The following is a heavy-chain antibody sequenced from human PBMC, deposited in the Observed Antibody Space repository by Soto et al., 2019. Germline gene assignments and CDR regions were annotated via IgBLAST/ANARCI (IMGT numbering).Heavy chain of an antibody. CDR2: IIPIFGTT. CDR1: GGTFSSHA. CDR3: GSVGYCSSTNCLFYYFHYGLDV. D-gene: IGHD2-2*03. V-gene: IGHV1-69*13. Sequence: SVKVSCKASGGTFSSHAISWVRQAPGRGLEWMGGIIPIFGTTNYAQNFRARVTITADESTSTAYMELSSLTSEDTAVYYCGSVGYCSSTNCLFYYFHYGLDVWGQGTTVTVSS. J-gene: IGHJ6*02.